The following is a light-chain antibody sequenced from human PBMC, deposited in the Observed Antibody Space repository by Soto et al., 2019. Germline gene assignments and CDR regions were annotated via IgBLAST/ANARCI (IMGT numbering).Light chain of an antibody. Sequence: EIVLTQSPGTLSLSPGERATLSCRASQSANSNYLAWYQQKPGQAPRLLIYGASSRATGVPDRFTGSGSGTDFTLIINRLEPEDFAVYYCQQYDTSPPVTFGPGSKVDIK. CDR3: QQYDTSPPVT. CDR1: QSANSNY. V-gene: IGKV3-20*01. J-gene: IGKJ3*01. CDR2: GAS.